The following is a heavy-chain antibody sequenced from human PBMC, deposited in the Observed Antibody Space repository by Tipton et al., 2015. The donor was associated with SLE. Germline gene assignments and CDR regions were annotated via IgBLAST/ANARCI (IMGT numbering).Heavy chain of an antibody. CDR2: IKHDGSET. D-gene: IGHD6-19*01. Sequence: SLRLSCVASGFTFSDYWMGWVRQAPEKGLGWVANIKHDGSETFYVDSVKGRFTISRDNAKNSLHLQMNSLRAEDTALYYCAKLGYSRGCLYFHHWGQGTLVTVSS. V-gene: IGHV3-7*01. J-gene: IGHJ1*01. CDR3: AKLGYSRGCLYFHH. CDR1: GFTFSDYW.